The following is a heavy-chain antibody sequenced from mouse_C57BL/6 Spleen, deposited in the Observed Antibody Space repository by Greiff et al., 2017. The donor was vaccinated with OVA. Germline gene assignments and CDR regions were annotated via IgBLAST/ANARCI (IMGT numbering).Heavy chain of an antibody. CDR3: ARCDYDPYYWYFDV. J-gene: IGHJ1*03. CDR2: INPSNGGT. V-gene: IGHV1-53*01. CDR1: GYTFTSYW. Sequence: QVQLQQSGTDLVKPGASVKLSCKASGYTFTSYWMHWVKQRPGQGLEWIGNINPSNGGTNYNEKFKSKATLTVDKSSSTAYMQLSSLTSEDSAVYYCARCDYDPYYWYFDVWGTGTTVTVSS. D-gene: IGHD2-4*01.